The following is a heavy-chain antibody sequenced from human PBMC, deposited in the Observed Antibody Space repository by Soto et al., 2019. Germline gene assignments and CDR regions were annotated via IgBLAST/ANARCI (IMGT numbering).Heavy chain of an antibody. CDR1: GFTFSSYW. Sequence: EVQLVESGGGLVQPGGSLRLSCAASGFTFSSYWMNWVRQAPGKGLVWVSRINSDWSNTRYADSVNGRCTIARDNAKNKLYLKMNRLRTEDTALYYSARPQLTSQHYYGMGVWGQGTMVTVSS. D-gene: IGHD3-9*01. J-gene: IGHJ6*02. V-gene: IGHV3-74*01. CDR2: INSDWSNT. CDR3: ARPQLTSQHYYGMGV.